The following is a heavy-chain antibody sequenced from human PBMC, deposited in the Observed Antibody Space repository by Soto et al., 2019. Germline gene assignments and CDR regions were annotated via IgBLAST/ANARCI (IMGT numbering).Heavy chain of an antibody. Sequence: ASVKVSCKASGYTFTGYYMHWVRQAPGQGLEWMGWINPNSGGTNYAQKFQGWVTMTRDTSISTAYMELSRLRSDDTAVYYCARATGYCSGGSCYSWFDPWGQGTLVTVSS. CDR3: ARATGYCSGGSCYSWFDP. V-gene: IGHV1-2*04. CDR2: INPNSGGT. J-gene: IGHJ5*02. D-gene: IGHD2-15*01. CDR1: GYTFTGYY.